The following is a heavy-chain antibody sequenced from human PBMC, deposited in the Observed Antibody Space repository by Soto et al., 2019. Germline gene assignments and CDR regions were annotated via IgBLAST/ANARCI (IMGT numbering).Heavy chain of an antibody. CDR1: GGTFSSYA. J-gene: IGHJ6*02. D-gene: IGHD2-15*01. V-gene: IGHV1-69*06. CDR2: IIPIFGTA. CDR3: ARGRGIVVVVAAAAYYGMDV. Sequence: SVKVSCKASGGTFSSYAISWVLQAPGQGLEWMGGIIPIFGTANYAQKFQGRVTITADKSTSTAYMELSSLRSEDTAVYYCARGRGIVVVVAAAAYYGMDVWGQGTTVTVSS.